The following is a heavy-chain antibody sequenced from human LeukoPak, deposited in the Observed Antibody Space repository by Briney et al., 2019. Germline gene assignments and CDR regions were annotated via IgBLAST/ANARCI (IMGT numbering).Heavy chain of an antibody. J-gene: IGHJ6*04. Sequence: GGSLRFSCAASGFTFSSYAMSWVRQAPGKGLKWVSAISGSGGSTYYADSVKGRFTISRDNSKNTLYLQMNSLRAEDTAVYYCAKDGNDSSGYSDVWGKGTTVTVSS. CDR3: AKDGNDSSGYSDV. D-gene: IGHD3-22*01. CDR1: GFTFSSYA. CDR2: ISGSGGST. V-gene: IGHV3-23*01.